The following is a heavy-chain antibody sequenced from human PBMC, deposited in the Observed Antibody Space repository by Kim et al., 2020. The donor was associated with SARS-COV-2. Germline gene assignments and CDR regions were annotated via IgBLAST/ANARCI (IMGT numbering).Heavy chain of an antibody. CDR3: AREGPGNYFGRPYY. CDR1: GYTFTTYG. D-gene: IGHD3-10*01. CDR2: INTNTRNP. J-gene: IGHJ4*02. Sequence: ASVKVSCKASGYTFTTYGMAWVRQAPGQGLQWMGWINTNTRNPTYAQGFTGRFVFSLDTSVSTAYLQISSLKAEDTAVYFCAREGPGNYFGRPYYWGQGTLVTVSS. V-gene: IGHV7-4-1*02.